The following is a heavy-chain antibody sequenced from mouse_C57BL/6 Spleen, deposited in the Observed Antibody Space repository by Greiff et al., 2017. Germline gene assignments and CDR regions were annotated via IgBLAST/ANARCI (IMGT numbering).Heavy chain of an antibody. J-gene: IGHJ1*03. D-gene: IGHD1-1*01. CDR3: ARVGSSPGWFDV. CDR2: ISNGGGST. CDR1: GFTFSDYY. Sequence: EVQGVESGGGLVQPGGSLKLSCAASGFTFSDYYMYWVRQTPEKRLEWVAYISNGGGSTYYPDTVKGRFTISRDNAKNTLYLQMSRLKSEDTAMYYCARVGSSPGWFDVWGTGTTVTVSS. V-gene: IGHV5-12*01.